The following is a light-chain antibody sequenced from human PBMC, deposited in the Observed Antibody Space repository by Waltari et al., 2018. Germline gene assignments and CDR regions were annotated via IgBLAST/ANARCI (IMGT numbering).Light chain of an antibody. CDR1: QSVLYTSNNKNF. Sequence: DIVMTQSPDSLAVSLGERAPIHCESSQSVLYTSNNKNFLAWYQQKPGQPPKLLIYWASTRESGVPDRFSGSGSGTDFTLTISSLQAEDVAVYYCQQYYSSPPTFGGGTKVEIK. V-gene: IGKV4-1*01. CDR3: QQYYSSPPT. CDR2: WAS. J-gene: IGKJ4*01.